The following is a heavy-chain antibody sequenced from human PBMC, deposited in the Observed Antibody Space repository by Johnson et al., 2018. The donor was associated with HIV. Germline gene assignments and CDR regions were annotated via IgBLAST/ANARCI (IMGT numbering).Heavy chain of an antibody. CDR2: ISYDGSNK. D-gene: IGHD2-2*02. J-gene: IGHJ3*02. V-gene: IGHV3-30*14. Sequence: QVQLVESGGGVVQPGRSLRLSCVASGFTFSNYAMHWVRQAPGKGLEWVAVISYDGSNKYYADSVKGRFTISRDNSKNTLYLQMNSLRAEDTAVYYCASIQGGIWGQGTMVTVSS. CDR1: GFTFSNYA. CDR3: ASIQGGI.